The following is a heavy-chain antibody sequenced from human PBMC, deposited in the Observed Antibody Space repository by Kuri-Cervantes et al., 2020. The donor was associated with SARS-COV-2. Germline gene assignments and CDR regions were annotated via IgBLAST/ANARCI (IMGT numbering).Heavy chain of an antibody. D-gene: IGHD3/OR15-3a*01. Sequence: ASVKVSCKASGYTFTSYGISWVRQAPGQGLEWMGWISAYNGNTNYAQKLQGRVTMTEDTSTDTAYMELSSLRSEDTAVYYCATSPALFGPTRSFGYWGQGTLVTVSS. CDR2: ISAYNGNT. V-gene: IGHV1-18*01. CDR3: ATSPALFGPTRSFGY. CDR1: GYTFTSYG. J-gene: IGHJ4*02.